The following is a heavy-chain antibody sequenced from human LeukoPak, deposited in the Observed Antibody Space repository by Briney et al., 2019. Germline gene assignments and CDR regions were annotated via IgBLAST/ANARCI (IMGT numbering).Heavy chain of an antibody. J-gene: IGHJ4*02. CDR3: ARLVKGDSSSWYGGGGAYYFDY. Sequence: TLSLTCTVSGGSISSGGYYWSWIRQHPGKGLEWIGYIYYSGSTYYNPSLKSRVTISVDTSKNQFSLKLSSVTAADTAVYYCARLVKGDSSSWYGGGGAYYFDYWGQGTLVTVSS. CDR1: GGSISSGGYY. V-gene: IGHV4-31*03. CDR2: IYYSGST. D-gene: IGHD6-13*01.